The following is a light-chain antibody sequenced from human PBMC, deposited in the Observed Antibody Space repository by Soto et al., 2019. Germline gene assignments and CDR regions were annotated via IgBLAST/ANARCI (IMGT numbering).Light chain of an antibody. Sequence: QSVLTQPPSVSAAPGQRVTISCSGNSSNVGDNFVSWYQQPPEAAPKLLIYANHKRPSGIPDRFSGSKSGTSATLGITGLHTGDEADYYCATWDGSLSVVVFGGGTKLTVL. J-gene: IGLJ3*02. V-gene: IGLV1-51*01. CDR1: SSNVGDNF. CDR3: ATWDGSLSVVV. CDR2: ANH.